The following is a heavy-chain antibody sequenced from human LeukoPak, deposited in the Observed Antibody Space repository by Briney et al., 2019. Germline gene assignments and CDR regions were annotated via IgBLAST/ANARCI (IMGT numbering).Heavy chain of an antibody. V-gene: IGHV4-59*11. J-gene: IGHJ6*03. D-gene: IGHD3-9*01. CDR1: GGSISSHY. CDR3: ARVAAGYYYYYYYMDV. CDR2: IYYSGGT. Sequence: AETLSLTCTVSGGSISSHYWSWIRQPPGKGLEWIGYIYYSGGTNYNPSLKSRVTISVDTSKNQFSLKLSSVTAADTAVYYCARVAAGYYYYYYYMDVWGKGTTVSVSS.